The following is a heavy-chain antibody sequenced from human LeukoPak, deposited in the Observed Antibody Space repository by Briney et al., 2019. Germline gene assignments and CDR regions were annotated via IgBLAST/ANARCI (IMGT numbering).Heavy chain of an antibody. CDR1: GLPIADFA. V-gene: IGHV3-43*02. CDR3: AKESGKFDY. CDR2: ISGDGVST. Sequence: GGSLRLSCVASGLPIADFAMHWVRQAPGKGLEWVSLISGDGVSTFYADSVKGRFSISRDNSKNSLYLEMNSLRTEDAAVYYCAKESGKFDYWGQGTLVAVSS. J-gene: IGHJ4*02.